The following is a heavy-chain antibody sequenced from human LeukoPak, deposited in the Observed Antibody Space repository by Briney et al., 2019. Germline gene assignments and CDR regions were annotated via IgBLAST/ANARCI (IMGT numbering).Heavy chain of an antibody. V-gene: IGHV3-9*01. Sequence: GGSLRLSCAASGFTFDDYAMHWVRQAPGKGLEWVSGISWNSGSIGYADSVKGRFTISRDNAKNSLYLQMSSLTAEDTAIYYCARDHAYRADYCGQGTLVTVSS. CDR3: ARDHAYRADY. D-gene: IGHD2-2*01. CDR2: ISWNSGSI. CDR1: GFTFDDYA. J-gene: IGHJ4*02.